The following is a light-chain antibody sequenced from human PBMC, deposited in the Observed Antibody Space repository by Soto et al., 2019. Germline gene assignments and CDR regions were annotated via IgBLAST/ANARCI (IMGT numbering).Light chain of an antibody. J-gene: IGKJ4*01. V-gene: IGKV2-28*01. CDR2: LGS. CDR3: MQALQTPLT. CDR1: QSLLHSNGYNY. Sequence: VMPQSPLSLPVTPGAPASISCRSSQSLLHSNGYNYLDWYLQKPGQSPQLLIYLGSNRASGVPDRFSGSGSGTDFTLKISRVEAEDVGVYYCMQALQTPLTFGGGTKVDIK.